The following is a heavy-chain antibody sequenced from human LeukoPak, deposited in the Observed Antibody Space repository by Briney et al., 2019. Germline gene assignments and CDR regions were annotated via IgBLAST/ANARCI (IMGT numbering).Heavy chain of an antibody. Sequence: SETLSLTCTVSGGSISSRTYYWGWIRQPPGKGLEWIGTIYYSDITYYSPSFKSRVTISVDTPKNQFSLNLASVTAADTAFYYCVRLGHIEIASGGVIVDSWGQGALVTVSS. D-gene: IGHD3-16*02. CDR2: IYYSDIT. J-gene: IGHJ4*02. CDR3: VRLGHIEIASGGVIVDS. CDR1: GGSISSRTYY. V-gene: IGHV4-39*01.